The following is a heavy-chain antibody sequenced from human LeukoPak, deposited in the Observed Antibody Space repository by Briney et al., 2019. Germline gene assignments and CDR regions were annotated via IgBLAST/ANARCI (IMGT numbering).Heavy chain of an antibody. J-gene: IGHJ4*02. CDR2: ISGSGGST. CDR1: GFIFSGYA. Sequence: GGSLRLSCAASGFIFSGYAMTWVRQAPGKGLEWVSAISGSGGSTFYADSVKGRFTISRDNSKNTLYLQMNSLRVEDTAVYYCAKGYDFWSGGIDYWGQGTLVTVSS. CDR3: AKGYDFWSGGIDY. D-gene: IGHD3-3*01. V-gene: IGHV3-23*01.